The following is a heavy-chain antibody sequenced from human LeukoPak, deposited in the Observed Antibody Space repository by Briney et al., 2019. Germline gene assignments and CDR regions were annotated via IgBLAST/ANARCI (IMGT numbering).Heavy chain of an antibody. D-gene: IGHD6-6*01. J-gene: IGHJ4*02. CDR1: GYTFTGYY. CDR2: INPNSGGT. Sequence: ASVKVSCKASGYTFTGYYMHWVRQAPGQGLEWMGWINPNSGGTNYAQKFQGRVTMTRDTSISTAYMELSRLRSDDTAVYYCARVPNPTYSSSFDYWGQGTLATVSS. V-gene: IGHV1-2*02. CDR3: ARVPNPTYSSSFDY.